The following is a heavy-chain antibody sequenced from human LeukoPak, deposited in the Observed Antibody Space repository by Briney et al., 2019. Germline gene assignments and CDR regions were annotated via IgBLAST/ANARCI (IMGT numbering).Heavy chain of an antibody. D-gene: IGHD3-22*01. J-gene: IGHJ4*02. CDR1: GYSFTNYW. CDR3: ARLPYYDTSGYLDY. Sequence: GESLKISCRGSGYSFTNYWIGWVRQMPGKGLEWMGIIYPGDSDTRYSPSFQGQVTISVDKSISTAYLQWSSLKAPDTAMYYCARLPYYDTSGYLDYWGQGTLVIVSS. CDR2: IYPGDSDT. V-gene: IGHV5-51*01.